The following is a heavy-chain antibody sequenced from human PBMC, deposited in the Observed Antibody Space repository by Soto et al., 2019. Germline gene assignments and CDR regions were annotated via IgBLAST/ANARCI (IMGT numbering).Heavy chain of an antibody. J-gene: IGHJ4*02. Sequence: QVQLVQSGAEVKKPGASVKVSCKASGYSFTSYGISWVRQAPGQGLEWMGWISAYNGNTKYAQKLQGRVTMTTDTSTSTAYKARRSVRSDDTAVYYCARDLAVVLIDYWGQGTLVTVSS. CDR1: GYSFTSYG. CDR2: ISAYNGNT. CDR3: ARDLAVVLIDY. V-gene: IGHV1-18*01. D-gene: IGHD6-19*01.